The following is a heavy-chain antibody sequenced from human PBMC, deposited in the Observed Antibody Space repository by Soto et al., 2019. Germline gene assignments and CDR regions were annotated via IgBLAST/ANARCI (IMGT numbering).Heavy chain of an antibody. Sequence: QVQLVQSGAEVKKPGSSVKVSCKASGVTFSSYTISWVRQAPGQGLEWMGRIIPILGIANYAQKFQGRVTITADKSTSTAYMELRSLRSEDTAVYYCARGYCSGGSCYFRPLYYGMDVWGQGTTVTVSS. CDR1: GVTFSSYT. J-gene: IGHJ6*02. V-gene: IGHV1-69*02. CDR2: IIPILGIA. CDR3: ARGYCSGGSCYFRPLYYGMDV. D-gene: IGHD2-15*01.